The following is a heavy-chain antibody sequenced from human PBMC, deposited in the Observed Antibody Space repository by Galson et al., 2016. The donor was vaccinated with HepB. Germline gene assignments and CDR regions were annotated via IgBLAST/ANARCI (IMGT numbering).Heavy chain of an antibody. CDR3: VRGKALWELPPYYGMNV. CDR1: GFIFSTYD. Sequence: SLRLSCAASGFIFSTYDMHWVRQPTGKGLEWVSAIGTVGDTHYPDSVKGRFTISSENAKTSLYLQMNSLRAGDTAVYYCVRGKALWELPPYYGMNVWGQGTTVIVSS. V-gene: IGHV3-13*04. CDR2: IGTVGDT. D-gene: IGHD1-26*01. J-gene: IGHJ6*02.